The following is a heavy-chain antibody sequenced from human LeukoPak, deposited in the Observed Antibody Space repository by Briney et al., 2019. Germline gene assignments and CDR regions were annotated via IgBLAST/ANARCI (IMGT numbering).Heavy chain of an antibody. CDR2: INHNGST. CDR1: GGSFSGYY. V-gene: IGHV4-34*01. Sequence: SETLSLICGVSGGSFSGYYWNWIRQAPGKGLEWIGEINHNGSTSFNPSLKSRVTISVDTSRSRFSLKLNSATAADTAVYYCARGFLGLNGGVWGQGTTVTVSS. CDR3: ARGFLGLNGGV. J-gene: IGHJ6*02. D-gene: IGHD1-26*01.